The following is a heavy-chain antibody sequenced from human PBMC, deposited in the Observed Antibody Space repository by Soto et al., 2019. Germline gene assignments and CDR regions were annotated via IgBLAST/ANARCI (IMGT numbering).Heavy chain of an antibody. J-gene: IGHJ6*02. CDR2: ISAYNGNT. D-gene: IGHD5-18*01. CDR1: GYTFTSYG. V-gene: IGHV1-18*01. Sequence: QVQLVQSGAEVKKPGAPVKVSCKASGYTFTSYGISWVQQAPGQGLEWMGWISAYNGNTNYAEKLQGRVTMTTDTSTSTAYMELRSLRSDDTAVYYCASVKYSPPYYYYYGMDVWGQGTTVTVSS. CDR3: ASVKYSPPYYYYYGMDV.